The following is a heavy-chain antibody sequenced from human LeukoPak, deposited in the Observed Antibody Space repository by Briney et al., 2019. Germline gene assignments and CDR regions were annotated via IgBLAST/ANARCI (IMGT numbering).Heavy chain of an antibody. D-gene: IGHD2-15*01. V-gene: IGHV5-51*01. CDR2: IYPSDSDT. CDR3: ARRSCSGATYYQLDY. J-gene: IGHJ4*02. CDR1: GYGFTSYS. Sequence: GESLKISCEGPGYGFTSYSIAWVRQMPGKGLEWMGIIYPSDSDTTYSPSFQGQVTISADKSISTAYLQWSSLKASDTAVYYCARRSCSGATYYQLDYWGQGTLVTVSS.